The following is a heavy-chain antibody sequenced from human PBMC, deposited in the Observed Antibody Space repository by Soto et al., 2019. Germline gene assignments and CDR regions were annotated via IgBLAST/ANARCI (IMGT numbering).Heavy chain of an antibody. Sequence: QVQLVESGGGVVQPGRSLRLSCAASGFTFSSYGTHWVRQAPGKGLEWVAVISYDGSHTYYADSVRGRFTISRDNSKNALYLPMNSLRAEDTAVFYCAKELSECELVGLQHWGQGTLVIVSS. CDR2: ISYDGSHT. CDR3: AKELSECELVGLQH. CDR1: GFTFSSYG. V-gene: IGHV3-30*18. D-gene: IGHD1-26*01. J-gene: IGHJ1*01.